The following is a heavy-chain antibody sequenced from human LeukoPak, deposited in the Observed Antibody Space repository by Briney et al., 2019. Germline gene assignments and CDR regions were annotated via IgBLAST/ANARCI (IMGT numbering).Heavy chain of an antibody. Sequence: ASVKVSCKASGYTFTSYDINWVRQATGQGLEWMGWMNPNSGNTGYAQKFQGRVTMTRNTSISTAYMELSSLRSEDTAVYYCARIGSSSGWWRRRDWFDPWGQGTLVTVSS. CDR2: MNPNSGNT. CDR1: GYTFTSYD. V-gene: IGHV1-8*01. CDR3: ARIGSSSGWWRRRDWFDP. J-gene: IGHJ5*02. D-gene: IGHD6-19*01.